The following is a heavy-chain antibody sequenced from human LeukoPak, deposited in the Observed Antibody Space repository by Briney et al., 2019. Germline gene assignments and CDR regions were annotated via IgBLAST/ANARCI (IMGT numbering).Heavy chain of an antibody. Sequence: GASVKVSCKASGYTFTSYYMHWVRQAPGQGLEWKGIINPSGGSTSYAQKFQGRVTMTRDTSTSTVYMELSSLRSEDTAVYYCARDFYGSGSYYNWFDPWGQGTLVTVSS. CDR1: GYTFTSYY. CDR3: ARDFYGSGSYYNWFDP. V-gene: IGHV1-46*01. J-gene: IGHJ5*02. CDR2: INPSGGST. D-gene: IGHD3-10*01.